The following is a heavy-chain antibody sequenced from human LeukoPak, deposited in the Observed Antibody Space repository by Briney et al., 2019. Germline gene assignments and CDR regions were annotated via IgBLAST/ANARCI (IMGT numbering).Heavy chain of an antibody. CDR1: GGSISSYY. Sequence: SETLSLTCTVSGGSISSYYWSWIRQPPGKGLEWIGYIYYSGSTNYNPSLKSRVTISVDTSKNQFSLKLSSVTAADTAVYYCATPGIPYYGSGSYYPFDYWGQGTLVTVSS. CDR3: ATPGIPYYGSGSYYPFDY. CDR2: IYYSGST. J-gene: IGHJ4*02. D-gene: IGHD3-10*01. V-gene: IGHV4-59*01.